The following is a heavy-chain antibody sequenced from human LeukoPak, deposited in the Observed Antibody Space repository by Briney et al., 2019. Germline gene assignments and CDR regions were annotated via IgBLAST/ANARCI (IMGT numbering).Heavy chain of an antibody. J-gene: IGHJ5*02. CDR3: AKVLRAVAGTRGGFDP. Sequence: GGSLRLSCAASGFTVSSNYMSWVRQAPGKGLEWVSVIYSGGSTYYADSVKGRFTISRDNSKNTLYLQMNSLRAEDTAVYYCAKVLRAVAGTRGGFDPWGQGTLVTVSS. CDR1: GFTVSSNY. D-gene: IGHD6-19*01. CDR2: IYSGGST. V-gene: IGHV3-53*01.